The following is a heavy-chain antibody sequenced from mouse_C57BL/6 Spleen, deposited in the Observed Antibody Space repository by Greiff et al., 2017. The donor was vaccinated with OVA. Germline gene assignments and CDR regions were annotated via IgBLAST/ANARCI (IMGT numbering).Heavy chain of an antibody. CDR2: ISNGGGST. CDR3: ARQRYYGSYWYFDV. D-gene: IGHD1-1*01. Sequence: EVNLVESGGGLVQPGGSLKLSCAASGFTFSDYYMYWVRQTPEKRLEWVAYISNGGGSTYYPDTVKGRFTISRDNAKNTLYLQMSRLKSEDTAMYYCARQRYYGSYWYFDVWGTGTTVTVSS. V-gene: IGHV5-12*01. J-gene: IGHJ1*03. CDR1: GFTFSDYY.